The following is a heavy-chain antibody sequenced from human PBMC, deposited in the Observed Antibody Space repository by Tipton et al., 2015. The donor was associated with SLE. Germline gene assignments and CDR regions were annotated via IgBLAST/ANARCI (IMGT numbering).Heavy chain of an antibody. V-gene: IGHV4-4*02. CDR3: TTARTGCSRNSCYLDN. CDR2: INYSGTT. J-gene: IGHJ4*02. D-gene: IGHD2-2*01. CDR1: RGSISSTYW. Sequence: SLRLSCAASRGSISSTYWWTWVRQSPGRGLEWIGDINYSGTTNYNPSLGSRVTISLDKSRDQFYLILTSVTAADTAVYYCTTARTGCSRNSCYLDNWGRGTLVTVSS.